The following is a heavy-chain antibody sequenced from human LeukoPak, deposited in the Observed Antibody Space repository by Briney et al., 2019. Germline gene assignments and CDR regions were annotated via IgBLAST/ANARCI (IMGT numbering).Heavy chain of an antibody. V-gene: IGHV4-34*01. J-gene: IGHJ4*02. Sequence: ASETLSLTCAVYGGSFSGYYWSWIRQPPGKGLEWIGEINDSGSTSCNPSLKSRDSISVDTSKNQFSLKLSSVTAADTAVYYCARVIDSHSSGYYLAYWGQGTRVTVSS. D-gene: IGHD3-22*01. CDR2: INDSGST. CDR3: ARVIDSHSSGYYLAY. CDR1: GGSFSGYY.